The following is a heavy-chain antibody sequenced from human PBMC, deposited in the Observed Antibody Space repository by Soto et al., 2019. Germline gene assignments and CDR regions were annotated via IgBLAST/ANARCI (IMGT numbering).Heavy chain of an antibody. J-gene: IGHJ6*03. CDR2: IKQDGSEK. CDR1: GFTFSSYW. V-gene: IGHV3-7*01. Sequence: SLRLSCAASGFTFSSYWMSWVRQAPGKGLEWVANIKQDGSEKYYVDSVKGRFTISRDNAKNSLYLQMNSLRAEDTAVYYCAREGGSTDIVVVPAAKNYYYYYMDVWGKGTTVTVSS. D-gene: IGHD2-2*01. CDR3: AREGGSTDIVVVPAAKNYYYYYMDV.